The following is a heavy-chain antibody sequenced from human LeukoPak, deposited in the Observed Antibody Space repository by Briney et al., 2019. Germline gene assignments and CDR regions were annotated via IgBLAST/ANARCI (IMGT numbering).Heavy chain of an antibody. J-gene: IGHJ6*03. CDR2: IYSGGST. Sequence: GGSLRLSCAASGFTVSSNYMSWVRQAPGKGLEWVSVIYSGGSTYYADSVKGRFTISRDNSKNTLYLQMNSLRAEDTAVYYCVRTNYGEGMDVWGKRDHGHRLL. D-gene: IGHD4-17*01. V-gene: IGHV3-53*01. CDR1: GFTVSSNY. CDR3: VRTNYGEGMDV.